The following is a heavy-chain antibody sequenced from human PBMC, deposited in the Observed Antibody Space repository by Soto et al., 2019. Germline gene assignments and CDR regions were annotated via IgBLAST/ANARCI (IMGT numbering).Heavy chain of an antibody. D-gene: IGHD6-6*01. CDR2: MYISGIT. CDR1: GGSISSHY. CDR3: ASLGVEYSSSPYGMVV. Sequence: SETLSLTCTVSGGSISSHYWSWIRQAAGKGLEWIGRMYISGITNYNPSLKSRVTMSVDTSKNQFSLKLSSVTAADTAVYYCASLGVEYSSSPYGMVVWGLGTTVTVSS. J-gene: IGHJ6*02. V-gene: IGHV4-4*07.